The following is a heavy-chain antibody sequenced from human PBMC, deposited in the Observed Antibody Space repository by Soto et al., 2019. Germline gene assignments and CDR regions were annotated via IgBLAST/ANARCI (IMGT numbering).Heavy chain of an antibody. J-gene: IGHJ5*02. CDR1: GGSFSGYY. D-gene: IGHD6-13*01. V-gene: IGHV4-34*01. CDR2: INHSGST. Sequence: QVQLQQWGAGLLKPSETLSLTCAVYGGSFSGYYWSWIRQPPGKGLEWIGEINHSGSTNYNPSLKSRVTISVDTSKNQFYLKLSSVTAADTAVYYCARGRIAAAVDNWFDPWGQGTLVTVSS. CDR3: ARGRIAAAVDNWFDP.